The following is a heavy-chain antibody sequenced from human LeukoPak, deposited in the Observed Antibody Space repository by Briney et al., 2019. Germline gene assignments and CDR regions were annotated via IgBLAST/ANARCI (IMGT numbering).Heavy chain of an antibody. CDR2: INPNSGGT. Sequence: ASVKVSCKASGYTFTGYYMHWVQQAPGQGLEWIGWINPNSGGTNYAQKFQGRVTMTRDTSISTAYMELSRLRSDDTAVYYCARERVVTVDYWGQGTLVTVSS. D-gene: IGHD3-22*01. CDR3: ARERVVTVDY. J-gene: IGHJ4*02. CDR1: GYTFTGYY. V-gene: IGHV1-2*02.